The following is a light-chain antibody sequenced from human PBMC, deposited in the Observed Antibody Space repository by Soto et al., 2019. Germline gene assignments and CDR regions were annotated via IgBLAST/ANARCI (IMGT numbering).Light chain of an antibody. CDR2: GAS. CDR1: QSLSSS. Sequence: EVVMTQSPATLSVSPGERAILSCRASQSLSSSLAWYQHKPGQAPRLLIYGASTRVTGIPARFSGSGYGTEFTLTISSLQSEDFAVYYCQRFNDWPFTFGQGTRLEMK. CDR3: QRFNDWPFT. V-gene: IGKV3-15*01. J-gene: IGKJ2*01.